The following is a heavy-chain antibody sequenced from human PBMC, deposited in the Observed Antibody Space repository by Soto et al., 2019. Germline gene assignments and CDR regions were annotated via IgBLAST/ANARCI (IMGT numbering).Heavy chain of an antibody. CDR1: GFTFSSYA. V-gene: IGHV3-23*01. CDR2: ISGSGGST. D-gene: IGHD6-13*01. CDR3: AKSGEEAAGTNWFDP. J-gene: IGHJ5*02. Sequence: EVQLLESGGGLVQPGGSLRLSCAASGFTFSSYAMSWVRQAPGKGLEWVSAISGSGGSTYYAASVKGRFTISRDNSKNTLDLQMNSLRAEDTAVYYCAKSGEEAAGTNWFDPWGQGTLVTVSS.